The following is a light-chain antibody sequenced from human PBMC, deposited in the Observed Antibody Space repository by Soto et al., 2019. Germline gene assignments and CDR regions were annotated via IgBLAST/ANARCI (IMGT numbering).Light chain of an antibody. V-gene: IGKV1-6*01. J-gene: IGKJ4*01. CDR3: IQDYNYPLT. CDR1: QGISSY. Sequence: IQMTQSPSILSASVGYRFTITCRASQGISSYLAWYQQKPGKAPNLLIYTASSLQSGVPSRFSGSGSGTDFTLTISSLQPEDFATYYCIQDYNYPLTFGGGTTGDIK. CDR2: TAS.